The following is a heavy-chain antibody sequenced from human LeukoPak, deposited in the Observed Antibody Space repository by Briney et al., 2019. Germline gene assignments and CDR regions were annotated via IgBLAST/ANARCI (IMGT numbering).Heavy chain of an antibody. Sequence: GGSLRLSCAASGFTFSSYSLNWVRQAPGKGLEWVSSISSSSSYIYYADSVKGRFTISIDNAKNSLYLQMNSLRAEDTAVYYCARDETYYDILTGYQTRFFDYWGQGTLVTVSS. V-gene: IGHV3-21*01. CDR2: ISSSSSYI. D-gene: IGHD3-9*01. CDR1: GFTFSSYS. CDR3: ARDETYYDILTGYQTRFFDY. J-gene: IGHJ4*02.